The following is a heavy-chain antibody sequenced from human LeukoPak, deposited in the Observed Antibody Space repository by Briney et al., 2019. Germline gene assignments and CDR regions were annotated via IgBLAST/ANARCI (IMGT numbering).Heavy chain of an antibody. CDR3: AREEGYYDSSGYYRYFDY. Sequence: ASVKVSCKVSGYTLTELSMHWVRQAPGKGLEWMGGFDPEDGETIYAQKFQGRVTMTEDTSTDTAYMELSSLRSEDTAVYYCAREEGYYDSSGYYRYFDYWGQGTLVTVSS. CDR1: GYTLTELS. V-gene: IGHV1-24*01. J-gene: IGHJ4*02. D-gene: IGHD3-22*01. CDR2: FDPEDGET.